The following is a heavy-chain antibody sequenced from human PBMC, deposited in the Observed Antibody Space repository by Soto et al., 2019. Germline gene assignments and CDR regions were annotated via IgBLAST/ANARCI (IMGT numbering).Heavy chain of an antibody. V-gene: IGHV4-39*01. CDR2: IYYSGST. D-gene: IGHD6-19*01. CDR1: GGSISSSSYY. J-gene: IGHJ5*02. Sequence: SETLSLTCTVSGGSISSSSYYWGWIRQPPGKGLEWIGSIYYSGSTYYNPSLKSRVTISVETSKNQFSLKLSSVTAADTAVYYCAGNYQWLVRPNWFDPWGQGTLVTVSS. CDR3: AGNYQWLVRPNWFDP.